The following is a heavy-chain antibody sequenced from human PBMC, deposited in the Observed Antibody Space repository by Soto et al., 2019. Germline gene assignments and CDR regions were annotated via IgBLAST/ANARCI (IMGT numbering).Heavy chain of an antibody. J-gene: IGHJ4*02. CDR2: ISAAGDST. CDR1: GFSFSTYP. Sequence: EVQLLESGGGLVQPGGSLRLSCAASGFSFSTYPMSWFRQTPGKGLELVSTISAAGDSTYNADSVKGRFTISRDNSRNTLYLQISSLRADDTAIYFCVKDTRTEWDHWGQGTLVTVS. CDR3: VKDTRTEWDH. D-gene: IGHD1-7*01. V-gene: IGHV3-23*01.